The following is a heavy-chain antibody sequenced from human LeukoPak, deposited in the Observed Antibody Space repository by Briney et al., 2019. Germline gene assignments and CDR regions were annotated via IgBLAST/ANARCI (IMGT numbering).Heavy chain of an antibody. J-gene: IGHJ4*02. CDR1: GFTFSNAW. Sequence: GGSLRLSCAASGFTFSNAWMSWVRQAPGKGLEWVGRIKSKTDGGTTDYAAPVKGRFTISRDDSEDTLYLQMNSLKTEDTAVYYCTTVTIAVAGTLGWGQGTLVTVSS. D-gene: IGHD6-19*01. V-gene: IGHV3-15*01. CDR2: IKSKTDGGTT. CDR3: TTVTIAVAGTLG.